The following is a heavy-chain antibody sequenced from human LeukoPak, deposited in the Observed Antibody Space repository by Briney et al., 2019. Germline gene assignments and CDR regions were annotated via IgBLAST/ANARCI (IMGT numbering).Heavy chain of an antibody. CDR1: GGSISSYY. V-gene: IGHV4-59*08. CDR2: IYYSGST. J-gene: IGHJ4*02. CDR3: ARRVQCSGGSCYLDY. Sequence: SETLSLTCTVSGGSISSYYWSWIRQPPGKGLEWIWYIYYSGSTNYNPSLKSRVTISVDTSKNQFSLKLSSVTAADTAVYYCARRVQCSGGSCYLDYWGQGTLVTVSS. D-gene: IGHD2-15*01.